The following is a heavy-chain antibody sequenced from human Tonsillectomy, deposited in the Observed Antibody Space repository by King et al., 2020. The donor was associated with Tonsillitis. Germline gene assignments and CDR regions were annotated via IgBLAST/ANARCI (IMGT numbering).Heavy chain of an antibody. V-gene: IGHV4-34*01. J-gene: IGHJ5*02. CDR3: ATKCAIVVVPAASNNWFDP. CDR1: GGSFSGYY. Sequence: VQLQQWGAGLLKPSETLSLTCAVYGGSFSGYYWSWIRQPPGKGLEWIGEIHHSGSTNYNPSLKSRVTISVDTSKNQFSLKLTSVTAADTAGDYCATKCAIVVVPAASNNWFDPWGQGTLVTVSS. D-gene: IGHD2-2*01. CDR2: IHHSGST.